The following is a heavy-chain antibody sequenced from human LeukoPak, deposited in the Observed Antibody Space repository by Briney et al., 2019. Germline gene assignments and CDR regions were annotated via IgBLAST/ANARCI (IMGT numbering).Heavy chain of an antibody. CDR2: INHSGST. Sequence: SETLSLTCAVYGGSFSGYYWSWIRQPPGKGLEWIGEINHSGSTNYNPSLKSRVTISVDTSKNQFSLKLSSVTAADTAVYYCARLYCSSTSCYGRSSYYYYYMDVWGKGTTVTVSS. V-gene: IGHV4-34*01. D-gene: IGHD2-2*01. CDR1: GGSFSGYY. CDR3: ARLYCSSTSCYGRSSYYYYYMDV. J-gene: IGHJ6*03.